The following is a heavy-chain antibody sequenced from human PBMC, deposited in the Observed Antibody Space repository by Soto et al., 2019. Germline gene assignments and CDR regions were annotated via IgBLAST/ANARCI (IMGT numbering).Heavy chain of an antibody. J-gene: IGHJ5*02. D-gene: IGHD3-10*01. Sequence: PSETLSLTCAVYGGSFSGYYWSWIRQPPGKGLEWIGEINHSGSTNYNPSLKSRVTISVDTSKNQFSLKLSSVTAADTAVYYCARGHVGSLFDPWGRGILVTVSS. CDR1: GGSFSGYY. V-gene: IGHV4-34*01. CDR2: INHSGST. CDR3: ARGHVGSLFDP.